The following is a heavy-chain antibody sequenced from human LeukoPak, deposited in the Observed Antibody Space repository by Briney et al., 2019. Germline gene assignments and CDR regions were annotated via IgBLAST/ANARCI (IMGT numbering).Heavy chain of an antibody. J-gene: IGHJ6*02. CDR2: ISPNSGGT. CDR3: ARDTRSSSSWDYYYYGMDV. Sequence: GAAVKVYCKASGYTFTGYYMHWVRQAPGQGLEWMGWISPNSGGTNYAQKFQGWVTMTRDTSISTAYMELSRLRSDDTAVYYCARDTRSSSSWDYYYYGMDVWGQGTTVTVSS. V-gene: IGHV1-2*04. D-gene: IGHD6-13*01. CDR1: GYTFTGYY.